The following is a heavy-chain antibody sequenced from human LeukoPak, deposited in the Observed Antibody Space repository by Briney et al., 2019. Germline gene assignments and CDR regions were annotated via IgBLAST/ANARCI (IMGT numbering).Heavy chain of an antibody. V-gene: IGHV3-30-3*01. CDR2: ISYDGSKK. CDR1: GFTFSTYA. Sequence: GGSLRLSCAASGFTFSTYAMHWVRQALGKGLEWVAVISYDGSKKYYADSVKGRFTISRDNSKNTLYLQMNSLRAEDTAVYYCARELLGAFDYWGQGTLVTVSS. D-gene: IGHD7-27*01. CDR3: ARELLGAFDY. J-gene: IGHJ4*02.